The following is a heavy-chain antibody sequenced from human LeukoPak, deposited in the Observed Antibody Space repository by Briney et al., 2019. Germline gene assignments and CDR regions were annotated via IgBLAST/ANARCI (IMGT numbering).Heavy chain of an antibody. CDR2: IYYSGST. D-gene: IGHD6-19*01. CDR3: ARHIPTGIAVAGNAFDY. CDR1: GGPISSYY. Sequence: SETLSLTCTVSGGPISSYYWSWIRQPPGKGLEWIGYIYYSGSTNYNPSLKSRVTISVDTSKNQFSLKLSSVTAADTAVYYCARHIPTGIAVAGNAFDYWGQGTLVTVSS. J-gene: IGHJ4*02. V-gene: IGHV4-59*08.